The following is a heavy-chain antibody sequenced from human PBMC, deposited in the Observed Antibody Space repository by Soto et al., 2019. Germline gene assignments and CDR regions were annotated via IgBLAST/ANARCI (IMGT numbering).Heavy chain of an antibody. Sequence: GGSLRLSSAASGFTFSNYWMHWVRQAPGKGLVWVSRINGDGSSTTYADSVKGRFTISRDNAKNTLYLQMNSLRAEDTAVYYCAREVPYNYWGQGTLVTVSS. D-gene: IGHD1-20*01. CDR1: GFTFSNYW. J-gene: IGHJ4*02. CDR3: AREVPYNY. V-gene: IGHV3-74*01. CDR2: INGDGSST.